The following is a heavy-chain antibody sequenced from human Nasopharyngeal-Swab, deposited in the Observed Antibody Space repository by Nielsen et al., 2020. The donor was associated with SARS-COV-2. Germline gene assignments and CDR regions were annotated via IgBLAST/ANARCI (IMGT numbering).Heavy chain of an antibody. CDR2: ISAYSGNT. Sequence: ASVKVSCKVSGYTFTSYGISWVRQAPGQGLEWMGWISAYSGNTNYAQKLQGRVTMTTDTSTSTAYMELRSLRSADTAVYYCARDDSSNYDFWSGYYTSFDYWGQGTLVTVSS. D-gene: IGHD3-3*01. CDR3: ARDDSSNYDFWSGYYTSFDY. J-gene: IGHJ4*02. V-gene: IGHV1-18*01. CDR1: GYTFTSYG.